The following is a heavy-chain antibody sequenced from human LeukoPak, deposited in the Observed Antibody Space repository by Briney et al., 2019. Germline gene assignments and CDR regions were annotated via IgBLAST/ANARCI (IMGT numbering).Heavy chain of an antibody. J-gene: IGHJ4*02. CDR3: ARDRVAAAANLEGSDY. D-gene: IGHD6-13*01. V-gene: IGHV1-18*01. CDR2: ISAYTGST. Sequence: ASVKVSCKASGYTFTSYGISWVRQAPGQGLEWMGWISAYTGSTNYAQNLQGRVTLTTDTSTSTAYMELRSLRSDDTAVYYCARDRVAAAANLEGSDYWGQGALVTVPS. CDR1: GYTFTSYG.